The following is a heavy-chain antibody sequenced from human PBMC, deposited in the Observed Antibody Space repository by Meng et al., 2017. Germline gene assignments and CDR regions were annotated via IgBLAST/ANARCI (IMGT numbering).Heavy chain of an antibody. CDR2: IIPIFGTA. Sequence: SVKVSCKASGGTFSSHAISWVRQAPGQGLEWMGGIIPIFGTANYAQKFQGRVTITADKSTSTAYMELSSLRSEDTAVYYCASFPLERYYDSSGYYYYYYGMDVWGQGTTVTVSS. D-gene: IGHD3-22*01. J-gene: IGHJ6*02. CDR1: GGTFSSHA. V-gene: IGHV1-69*06. CDR3: ASFPLERYYDSSGYYYYYYGMDV.